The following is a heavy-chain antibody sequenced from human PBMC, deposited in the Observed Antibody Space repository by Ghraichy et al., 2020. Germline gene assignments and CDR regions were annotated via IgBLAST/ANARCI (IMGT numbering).Heavy chain of an antibody. V-gene: IGHV3-23*01. D-gene: IGHD3-22*01. Sequence: GSLRLACAASGFTFSSYAMSWVRQAPGKGLEWVSAISGSGGSTYYADSVKGRFTISRDNSKNTLYLQMNSLRAEDTAVYYCAKRSPLAGYYDSSGDWGQGTLVTVSS. J-gene: IGHJ4*02. CDR2: ISGSGGST. CDR3: AKRSPLAGYYDSSGD. CDR1: GFTFSSYA.